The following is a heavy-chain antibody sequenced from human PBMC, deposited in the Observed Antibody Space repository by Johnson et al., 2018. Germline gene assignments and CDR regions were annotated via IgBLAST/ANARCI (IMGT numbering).Heavy chain of an antibody. CDR3: TLGPIAAAVTDAFDI. CDR1: GFTFSNAW. Sequence: VQLVQSGGGLVKPGGSLRLSCAASGFTFSNAWMNWVRQAPGKGLEWVGRIKSKTDGGTTDYAAPVKGRFTISRDDSKNTLYLQMNSLNTENTAVYYCTLGPIAAAVTDAFDIWGQGTMVTVSS. J-gene: IGHJ3*02. D-gene: IGHD6-13*01. CDR2: IKSKTDGGTT. V-gene: IGHV3-15*07.